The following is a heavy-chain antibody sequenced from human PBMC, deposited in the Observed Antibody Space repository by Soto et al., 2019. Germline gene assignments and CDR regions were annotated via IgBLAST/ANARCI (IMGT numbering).Heavy chain of an antibody. CDR3: ARVKDMVEVPAAMRDNAFET. J-gene: IGHJ3*02. CDR2: INPSGGST. V-gene: IGHV1-46*03. CDR1: GYTFTSYY. Sequence: ASVKVSCKASGYTFTSYYMHWVRQAPGQGLEWMGIINPSGGSTSYAQKFQGRVTMTRDTSTSTVYMELSSLRSEDTAVYYCARVKDMVEVPAAMRDNAFETWGQGTMVTVSS. D-gene: IGHD2-2*01.